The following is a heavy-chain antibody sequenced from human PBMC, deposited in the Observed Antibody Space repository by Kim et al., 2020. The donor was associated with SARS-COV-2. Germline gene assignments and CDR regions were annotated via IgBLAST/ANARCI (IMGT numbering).Heavy chain of an antibody. CDR2: ISWNSGSI. CDR3: AKETGTTGAGVFDI. V-gene: IGHV3-9*01. Sequence: GGSLRLSCAASGFTFDDYAMHWVRQAPGKGLEWVSGISWNSGSIGYADSVKGRFTISRDNAKNSLYLQMNSLRAEDTALYYCAKETGTTGAGVFDIWGQG. J-gene: IGHJ3*02. D-gene: IGHD1-7*01. CDR1: GFTFDDYA.